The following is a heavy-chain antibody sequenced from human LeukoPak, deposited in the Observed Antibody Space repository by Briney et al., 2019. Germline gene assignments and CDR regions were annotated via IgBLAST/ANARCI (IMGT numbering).Heavy chain of an antibody. CDR2: IIPIFGTA. D-gene: IGHD2-15*01. CDR3: ARGPPYCSGGSCYSGFDY. Sequence: SVKVSCTASGGTFSSYAISWVRQAPGQGLEWMGGIIPIFGTANYAQKFQGRVTITTDESTSTAYMELSSLRSEDTAVYYCARGPPYCSGGSCYSGFDYWGQGTLVTVSS. V-gene: IGHV1-69*05. CDR1: GGTFSSYA. J-gene: IGHJ4*02.